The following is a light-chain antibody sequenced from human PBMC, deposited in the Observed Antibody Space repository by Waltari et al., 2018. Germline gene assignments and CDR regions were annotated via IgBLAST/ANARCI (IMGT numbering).Light chain of an antibody. CDR1: SSAVADYPL. V-gene: IGLV2-23*02. CDR2: EVS. CDR3: CAFAGYGVYV. J-gene: IGLJ1*01. Sequence: ALTQPASVSGSPGQSITLSCTESSSAVADYPLRSWYHHHPGGAPKLLLYEVSKRPSGVSSRFSGSKSGKTASLTISGLQAEDEGDYYCCAFAGYGVYVFGSGTHVAVL.